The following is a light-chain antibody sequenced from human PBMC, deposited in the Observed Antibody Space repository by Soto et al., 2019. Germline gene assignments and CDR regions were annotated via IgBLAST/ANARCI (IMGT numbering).Light chain of an antibody. Sequence: LTQPSSVSGSPGQSITISCTGTSXDIGAHDDVSWYQQHPGKVPKLLIYGVTDRPSGISNRFSGSKSGNVASLTISGLQAEDEADYYCCSYTSDLTPYVFGTGTKVTVL. CDR1: SXDIGAHDD. J-gene: IGLJ1*01. CDR3: CSYTSDLTPYV. CDR2: GVT. V-gene: IGLV2-14*03.